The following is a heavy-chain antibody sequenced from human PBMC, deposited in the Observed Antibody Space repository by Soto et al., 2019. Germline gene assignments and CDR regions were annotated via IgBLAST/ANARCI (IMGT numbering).Heavy chain of an antibody. Sequence: SETLSLTCAVSGGSISSSNWWSGVRQPPGKGLEWIGEIYYSGTTKYNPSLKSRVTISVDKSKNQFSLKMYSVTAADTAVYYCARDQGYCSGGSCYVFDSWGQGTLVTVSS. CDR1: GGSISSSNW. D-gene: IGHD2-15*01. CDR2: IYYSGTT. V-gene: IGHV4-4*02. J-gene: IGHJ4*02. CDR3: ARDQGYCSGGSCYVFDS.